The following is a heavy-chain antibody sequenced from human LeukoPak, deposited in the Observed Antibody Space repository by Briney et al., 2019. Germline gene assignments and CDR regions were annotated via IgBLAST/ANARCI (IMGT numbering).Heavy chain of an antibody. D-gene: IGHD6-13*01. J-gene: IGHJ5*02. CDR3: ARARDDSSSYLPPWFDP. CDR1: GFIFSSHG. CDR2: IWYDGSNK. V-gene: IGHV3-33*01. Sequence: GGSLRLSCAASGFIFSSHGMHWVRQAPGKGLEWVAIIWYDGSNKYYVDSAKGRFTISRDNSKNTLYLEMNSLRAEDTAVYYCARARDDSSSYLPPWFDPRGQGTLVTVSS.